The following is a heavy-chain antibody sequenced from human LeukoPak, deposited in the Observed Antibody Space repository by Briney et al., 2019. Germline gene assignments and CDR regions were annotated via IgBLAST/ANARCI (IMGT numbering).Heavy chain of an antibody. Sequence: GGSLRLSCVASGFSIGLFWMTWVRQAPGKGLEWVANIRGDASRLYYVDSVKGRFTISRDNAKNSLYLQMSNLRAEDTSVYYCARDRNYCSSDRCYDVFDIWGQGTMVTVSS. J-gene: IGHJ3*02. CDR3: ARDRNYCSSDRCYDVFDI. D-gene: IGHD6-19*01. CDR1: GFSIGLFW. CDR2: IRGDASRL. V-gene: IGHV3-7*01.